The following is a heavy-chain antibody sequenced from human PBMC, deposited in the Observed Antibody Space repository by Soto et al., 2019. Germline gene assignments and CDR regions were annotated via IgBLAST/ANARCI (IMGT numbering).Heavy chain of an antibody. J-gene: IGHJ6*02. CDR2: IIPIFGTA. D-gene: IGHD6-19*01. CDR1: GGTLSSYA. CDR3: AGLAVAGLTYYYYGMDV. Sequence: QVQLVQCGAEVKKPGSSVKVSCKASGGTLSSYAISWVRQAPGQGLEWMGGIIPIFGTANYAQKFQGRVTITADESTSTAYMELSSLRSEDTAVYYCAGLAVAGLTYYYYGMDVWGQGTTVTVSS. V-gene: IGHV1-69*01.